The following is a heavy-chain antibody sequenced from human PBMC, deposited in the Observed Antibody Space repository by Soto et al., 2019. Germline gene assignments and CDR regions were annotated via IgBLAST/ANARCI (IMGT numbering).Heavy chain of an antibody. J-gene: IGHJ3*02. CDR2: INPSGGST. CDR1: GYTFTSYY. V-gene: IGHV1-46*01. Sequence: ASVKVSCKASGYTFTSYYMHWVRQAPGQGLEWMGIINPSGGSTSYAQKFQGRVTMTRDTSTSTVYMKLSSLRSEDTAVYYCAREKEGSGGTDAFDIWGQGTMVTVSS. CDR3: AREKEGSGGTDAFDI. D-gene: IGHD6-19*01.